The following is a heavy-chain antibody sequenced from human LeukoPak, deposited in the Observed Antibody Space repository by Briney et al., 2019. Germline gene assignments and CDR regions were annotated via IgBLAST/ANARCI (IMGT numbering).Heavy chain of an antibody. CDR3: ARVTPIWFGEAHFDY. V-gene: IGHV1-2*02. CDR1: GYTFTGYY. D-gene: IGHD3-10*01. Sequence: ASVKVSCKASGYTFTGYYMHWVRQAPGQGLEWMGWINPNSGGTNYAQKFQGRVTMTRDTSISTAYMELSRLRSDDTAVYYRARVTPIWFGEAHFDYWGQGTLVTVSS. J-gene: IGHJ4*02. CDR2: INPNSGGT.